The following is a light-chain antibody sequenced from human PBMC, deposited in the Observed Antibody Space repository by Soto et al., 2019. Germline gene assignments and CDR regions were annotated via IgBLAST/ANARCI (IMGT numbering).Light chain of an antibody. CDR1: QSVSNNY. Sequence: EMVLTQSPGTLSVSPGERATLSCRASQSVSNNYLALYQQKAGQSPRLLIYGASNRATGIPDRFSGSGSGTDFTLTISRLEPPDFAVYYCQQLSSYPLTFGGGTKVDIK. CDR3: QQLSSYPLT. J-gene: IGKJ4*01. CDR2: GAS. V-gene: IGKV3-20*01.